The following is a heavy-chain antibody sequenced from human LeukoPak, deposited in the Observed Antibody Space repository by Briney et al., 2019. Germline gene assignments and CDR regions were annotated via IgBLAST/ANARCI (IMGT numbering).Heavy chain of an antibody. V-gene: IGHV1-69*13. CDR3: ARGHLMVRDPNFDY. D-gene: IGHD3-10*01. J-gene: IGHJ4*02. CDR1: GGTFSSYA. CDR2: IIPIFGTV. Sequence: SVKVSCKASGGTFSSYAISWVRQAPGQGLEWMGGIIPIFGTVNYAQKFQGRVTITADESTSTAYMELSSLRSEDTAVYYCARGHLMVRDPNFDYWGQGTLVTVSS.